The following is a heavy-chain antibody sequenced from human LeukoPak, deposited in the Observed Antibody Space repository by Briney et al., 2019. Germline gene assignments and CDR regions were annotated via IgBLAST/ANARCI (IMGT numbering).Heavy chain of an antibody. V-gene: IGHV3-23*01. CDR2: SSASGDSP. D-gene: IGHD3-10*01. Sequence: GGSLRLSCTASGFTFNNYAMSWVRQAPGKGLEWVSASSASGDSPYYADSVKGRFTISRDNSKNTLDLQMNSLRVEDTAVYYCAKGVYDSGSYREYFEQWGQGTLVTVSS. CDR1: GFTFNNYA. CDR3: AKGVYDSGSYREYFEQ. J-gene: IGHJ1*01.